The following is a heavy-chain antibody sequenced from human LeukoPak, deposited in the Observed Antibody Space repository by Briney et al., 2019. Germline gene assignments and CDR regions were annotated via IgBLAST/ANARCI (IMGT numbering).Heavy chain of an antibody. CDR2: IYPGDSDT. D-gene: IGHD3-22*01. V-gene: IGHV5-51*01. CDR3: ARNDLYDSSGFPDYFDY. Sequence: GESLKISCKGSGYSFTSYWIGWVRQMPGKGLEWMGIIYPGDSDTRYSPSFQGQVTISADKSISTAYLQWSSLKASDTAMYYCARNDLYDSSGFPDYFDYWGQGTLVTVSS. CDR1: GYSFTSYW. J-gene: IGHJ4*02.